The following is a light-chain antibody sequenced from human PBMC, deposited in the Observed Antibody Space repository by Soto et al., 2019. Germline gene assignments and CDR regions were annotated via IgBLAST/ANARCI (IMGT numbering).Light chain of an antibody. V-gene: IGLV2-14*01. CDR1: SSDVGGYNY. CDR2: EVS. Sequence: QSALTQPASVSGSPGQSITISCTGTSSDVGGYNYVSWYQQHPGKAPKLMIYEVSNRPSGVSNRFSGSKSGNTASLTISGLQAEDEADYYCSSYTSSITYVFGTVTKVTV. J-gene: IGLJ1*01. CDR3: SSYTSSITYV.